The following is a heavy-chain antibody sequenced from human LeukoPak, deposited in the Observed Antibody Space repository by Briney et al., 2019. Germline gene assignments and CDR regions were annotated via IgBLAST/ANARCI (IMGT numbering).Heavy chain of an antibody. CDR1: GGFITAYY. D-gene: IGHD6-25*01. V-gene: IGHV4-39*07. J-gene: IGHJ4*02. CDR3: ARTSQSGYASDFAY. CDR2: IYYSGST. Sequence: SETLSLTCTVSGGFITAYYWGWIRQPAGKGLEWTGSIYYSGSTYYNPSLKSRVTISVDTSKNQFSLKLSSVTAADTAVYYCARTSQSGYASDFAYWGQGTLVTVSS.